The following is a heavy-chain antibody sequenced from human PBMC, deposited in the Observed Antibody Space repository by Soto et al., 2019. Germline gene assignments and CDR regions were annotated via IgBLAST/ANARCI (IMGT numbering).Heavy chain of an antibody. CDR3: ARSYNYGSYWYFDL. CDR1: GYTFSDYG. Sequence: CKASGYTFSDYGITWVRQAPGQGLEWMGWISISSGNTHFEESLQGRVTMTSDKTSTAYMELWRLRSDDSAMYYCARSYNYGSYWYFDLWGRGTLVTVSS. D-gene: IGHD3-10*01. CDR2: ISISSGNT. V-gene: IGHV1-18*04. J-gene: IGHJ2*01.